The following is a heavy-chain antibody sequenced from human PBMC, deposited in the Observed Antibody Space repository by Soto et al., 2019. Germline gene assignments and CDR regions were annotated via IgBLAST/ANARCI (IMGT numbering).Heavy chain of an antibody. CDR1: EFTFGDYA. Sequence: PGGSLRLSCVVSEFTFGDYAFHWVRHVPGEGLEWVSFISYSANSKYYRNSVKGRFTISRDNSENSLFLQMNDLRADDTGVYYCVRDREKIGGYPNYYFDLWGLGTLVTVSS. CDR2: ISYSANSK. V-gene: IGHV3-30-3*01. D-gene: IGHD1-26*01. CDR3: VRDREKIGGYPNYYFDL. J-gene: IGHJ4*02.